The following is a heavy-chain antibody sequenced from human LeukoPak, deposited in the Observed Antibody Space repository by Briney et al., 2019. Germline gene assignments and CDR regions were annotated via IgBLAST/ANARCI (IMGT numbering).Heavy chain of an antibody. D-gene: IGHD5-24*01. CDR1: GGSISSSNHY. Sequence: SETLSLTCTVSGGSISSSNHYWGWIRQPPGKGLEWIGSIYYSGSTYYNPSLKSRVTISVDTSKNQFSLKLSSVTAADTAVYYCARGEGGYKPNYDYWGQGTLVTVSS. CDR3: ARGEGGYKPNYDY. V-gene: IGHV4-39*07. CDR2: IYYSGST. J-gene: IGHJ4*02.